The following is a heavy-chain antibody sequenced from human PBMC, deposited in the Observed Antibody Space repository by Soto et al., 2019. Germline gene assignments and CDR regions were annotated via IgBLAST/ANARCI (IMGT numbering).Heavy chain of an antibody. Sequence: SETLSLICTVSGGSISSSSYYWGWIRQPPGKGLEWIGSIYYSGSTYYNPSLKSRVTISVDTSKNQFSPKLSSVTAADTAVYYCARRYYDFWSGYYYYYMDVWGKGTTVTVSS. CDR1: GGSISSSSYY. D-gene: IGHD3-3*01. CDR3: ARRYYDFWSGYYYYYMDV. CDR2: IYYSGST. V-gene: IGHV4-39*01. J-gene: IGHJ6*03.